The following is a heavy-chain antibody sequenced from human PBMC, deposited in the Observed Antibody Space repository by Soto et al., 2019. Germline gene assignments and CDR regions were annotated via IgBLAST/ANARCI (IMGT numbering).Heavy chain of an antibody. CDR3: AKDRGDYDLWSGTMDV. J-gene: IGHJ6*02. V-gene: IGHV3-30*18. CDR1: GFTFSSYG. CDR2: ISYDGSNK. Sequence: GGSLRLSCAASGFTFSSYGMHWVRQAPGKGLEWVAVISYDGSNKYYADSVKGRFTISRDNSKNTLYLQMNSLRAEDTAVYYCAKDRGDYDLWSGTMDVWGQGTTVTVSS. D-gene: IGHD3-3*01.